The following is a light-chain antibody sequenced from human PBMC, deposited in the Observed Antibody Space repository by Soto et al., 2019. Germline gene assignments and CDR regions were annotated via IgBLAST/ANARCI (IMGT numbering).Light chain of an antibody. CDR2: GAS. J-gene: IGKJ5*01. CDR1: QTVSSGF. V-gene: IGKV3D-20*02. CDR3: QQRSSWPIT. Sequence: EIVLTQSPGTLSVSPGERATVSCRASQTVSSGFLAWYQQKVGQAPRLLIYGASTRATGIPDRFSGSGSGTDFTLTIDRLEPEDFAVYYCQQRSSWPITFGQGTRLEIK.